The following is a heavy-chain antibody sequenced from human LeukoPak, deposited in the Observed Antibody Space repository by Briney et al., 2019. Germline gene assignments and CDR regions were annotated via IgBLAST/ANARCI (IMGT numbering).Heavy chain of an antibody. J-gene: IGHJ4*02. CDR3: ARSHYGDYTPFDY. Sequence: GASVKVSCKASGGTFSSYAISWVRQAPGQGLEWMGRIIPIFGTANYAQKFQGRVTITTDESTSTAYMELSSLRSEDTAVYYCARSHYGDYTPFDYWGQGTLVTVSS. V-gene: IGHV1-69*05. CDR2: IIPIFGTA. D-gene: IGHD4-17*01. CDR1: GGTFSSYA.